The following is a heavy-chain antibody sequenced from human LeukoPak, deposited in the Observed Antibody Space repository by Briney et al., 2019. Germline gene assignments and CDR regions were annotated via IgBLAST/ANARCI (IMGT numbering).Heavy chain of an antibody. CDR2: IYYRGST. V-gene: IGHV4-39*07. J-gene: IGHJ5*02. Sequence: PSETLSLTCTVSGGSISSSSYYWGWIRQPPGKGLEWIGSIYYRGSTYYNPSLKSRVTISVDTSKNQFSLKLSSVTAADTAVYYCARGYYDSSGYGAWGQGTLVTVSS. D-gene: IGHD3-22*01. CDR3: ARGYYDSSGYGA. CDR1: GGSISSSSYY.